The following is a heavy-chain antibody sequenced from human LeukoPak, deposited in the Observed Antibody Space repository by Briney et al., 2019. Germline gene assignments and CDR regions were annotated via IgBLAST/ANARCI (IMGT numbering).Heavy chain of an antibody. J-gene: IGHJ4*02. CDR2: IKQDGSEK. CDR1: GFTFSSYW. V-gene: IGHV3-7*01. D-gene: IGHD3-22*01. Sequence: GGSLRLSCAASGFTFSSYWMHWVRQAPGKGMEWVANIKQDGSEKYYVDSVKGRFTISRDNAKNSLYLQMNSLRAEDTAVYSCVRDGDTSGYTNWGQGTLVTVSS. CDR3: VRDGDTSGYTN.